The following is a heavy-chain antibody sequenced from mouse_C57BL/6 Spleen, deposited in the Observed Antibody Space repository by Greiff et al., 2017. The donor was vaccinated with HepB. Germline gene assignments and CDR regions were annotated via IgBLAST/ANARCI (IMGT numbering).Heavy chain of an antibody. Sequence: QVHVKQSGAELVRPGASVKLSCKASGYTFTDYYINWVKQRPGQGLEWIARIYPGSGNTYYNEKFKGKATLTAEKSSSTAYMQLSSLTSEDSAVYFCARGDDYDGEAWFAYWGQGTLVTVSA. J-gene: IGHJ3*01. V-gene: IGHV1-76*01. CDR1: GYTFTDYY. CDR3: ARGDDYDGEAWFAY. D-gene: IGHD2-4*01. CDR2: IYPGSGNT.